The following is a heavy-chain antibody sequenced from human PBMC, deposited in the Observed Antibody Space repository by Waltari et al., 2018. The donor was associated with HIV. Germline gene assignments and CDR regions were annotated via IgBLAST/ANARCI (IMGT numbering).Heavy chain of an antibody. D-gene: IGHD2-8*01. CDR1: GFIFGSHW. CDR2: IDGDGRVK. Sequence: VESGGTPVQPGESLRLSCKASGFIFGSHWMHWVRQSPGKGLVCVSRIDGDGRVKKYADTVKCRFTISRDNTKETLFLEMKSLRVEDSGIYHCVKDVTVTHYGVYYSGLDVWGQGTTVTV. V-gene: IGHV3-74*02. J-gene: IGHJ6*02. CDR3: VKDVTVTHYGVYYSGLDV.